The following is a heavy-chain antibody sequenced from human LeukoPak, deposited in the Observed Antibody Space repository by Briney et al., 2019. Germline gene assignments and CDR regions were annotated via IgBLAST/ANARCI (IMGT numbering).Heavy chain of an antibody. D-gene: IGHD6-19*01. CDR1: RYTLTGNN. Sequence: AAVKVSCSASRYTLTGNNIHSARHRPGQGVEGMGFMNSNMGGTNYAQKFQSRVTMTRYTSITTAYMELRRVTSDDTAVYCCARVGQTSDWDFDYWGEGTLVTVSS. V-gene: IGHV1-2*02. CDR3: ARVGQTSDWDFDY. CDR2: MNSNMGGT. J-gene: IGHJ4*02.